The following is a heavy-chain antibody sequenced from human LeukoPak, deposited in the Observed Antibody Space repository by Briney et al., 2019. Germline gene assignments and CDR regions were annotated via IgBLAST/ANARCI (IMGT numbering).Heavy chain of an antibody. CDR3: ARKVNYYGSGSPPVYYFDC. J-gene: IGHJ4*02. Sequence: ASVKVSCKVSGYTRTELSMHWVRQAPGRGREWWGGFDPEDGETIYAQKFQGRVTMTEDTSTDTAYMELSSLRSEDTAVDYCARKVNYYGSGSPPVYYFDCWRQGTLVTASS. V-gene: IGHV1-24*01. CDR1: GYTRTELS. CDR2: FDPEDGET. D-gene: IGHD3-10*01.